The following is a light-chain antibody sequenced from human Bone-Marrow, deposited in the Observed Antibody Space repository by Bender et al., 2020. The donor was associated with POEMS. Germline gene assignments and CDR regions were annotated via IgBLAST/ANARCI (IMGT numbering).Light chain of an antibody. CDR2: EVT. V-gene: IGLV2-18*01. Sequence: QSALTQPPSVSASPGQSVTISCTGTSSDIGTHNRVSWYHQPPGTAPQLIIYEVTNRPSGVPDRFSGSQSGTSASLAISGLQAEDEADYYCAAWDDSLNGMVFGGGTKLTVL. CDR3: AAWDDSLNGMV. CDR1: SSDIGTHNR. J-gene: IGLJ3*02.